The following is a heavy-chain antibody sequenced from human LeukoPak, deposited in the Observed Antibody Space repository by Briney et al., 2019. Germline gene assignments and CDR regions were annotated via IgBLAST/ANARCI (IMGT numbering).Heavy chain of an antibody. CDR3: AKDADSSGWFNWFDP. CDR2: ISGSGGST. Sequence: GGSPRLSCAASGFTFSSYAMSWVRQAPGKGLEWVSAISGSGGSTYYADTVKGRFTISRDNSKNTLYLQMNSLRAEDTAVYYCAKDADSSGWFNWFDPWGQGTLVTVSS. CDR1: GFTFSSYA. D-gene: IGHD6-19*01. J-gene: IGHJ5*02. V-gene: IGHV3-23*01.